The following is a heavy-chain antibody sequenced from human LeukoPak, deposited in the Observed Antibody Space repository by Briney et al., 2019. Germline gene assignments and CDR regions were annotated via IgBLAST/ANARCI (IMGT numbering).Heavy chain of an antibody. J-gene: IGHJ4*02. CDR2: ISWNSGSI. V-gene: IGHV3-9*01. CDR3: AKDIRSGSYGYFDY. Sequence: TGGSLRLSCAASGFTFDDYAMHWVRQAPGKGLEWVSGISWNSGSIGYADSVKGRFTISRDNAKNSLYLQMNSLRAEDTALYYCAKDIRSGSYGYFDYWGQGTLVTVSS. D-gene: IGHD1-26*01. CDR1: GFTFDDYA.